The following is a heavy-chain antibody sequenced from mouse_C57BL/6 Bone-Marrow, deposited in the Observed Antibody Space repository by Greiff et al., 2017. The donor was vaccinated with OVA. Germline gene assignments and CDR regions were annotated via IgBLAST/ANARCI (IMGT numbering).Heavy chain of an antibody. Sequence: DVKLQESGPGMVKPSQSLSLTCTVTGYSITSGYDWHWIRHFPGNKLEWMGYISYSGSTNYNPSLKSRISITHDTSKNHFFLKLNSVTTEDTATYYCARALTGTRYFDVWGTGTTVTVSS. J-gene: IGHJ1*03. D-gene: IGHD4-1*01. CDR2: ISYSGST. CDR3: ARALTGTRYFDV. V-gene: IGHV3-1*01. CDR1: GYSITSGYD.